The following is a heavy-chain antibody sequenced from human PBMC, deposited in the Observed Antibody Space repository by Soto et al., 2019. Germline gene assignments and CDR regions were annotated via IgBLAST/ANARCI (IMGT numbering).Heavy chain of an antibody. V-gene: IGHV3-30*18. Sequence: QVQLVESGGGVVQPGRSLRLSCAASGFTFSSYGMHRVRQAPGKGLEWVAVISYDGSNKYYADSVKGRFTISRDNSKNTLYLQMNSLRAEDTAVYYCAKVSSGWYFWYFDLWGRGTLVTVSS. CDR3: AKVSSGWYFWYFDL. CDR1: GFTFSSYG. J-gene: IGHJ2*01. CDR2: ISYDGSNK. D-gene: IGHD6-19*01.